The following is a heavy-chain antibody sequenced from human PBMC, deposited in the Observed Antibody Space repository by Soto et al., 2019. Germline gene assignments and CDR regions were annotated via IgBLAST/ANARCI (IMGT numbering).Heavy chain of an antibody. CDR1: GFTFSDYY. J-gene: IGHJ4*02. Sequence: GGSLRLSCEGSGFTFSDYYISWIRQAPGKGLEWISYSSNSGTFSRYADSVKGRFSISRDNTKNLLYLQMNSLRAEDTAVYYCARDFCPVPTCYDLWGQGVLVTAPQ. CDR3: ARDFCPVPTCYDL. CDR2: SSNSGTFS. D-gene: IGHD2-2*01. V-gene: IGHV3-11*06.